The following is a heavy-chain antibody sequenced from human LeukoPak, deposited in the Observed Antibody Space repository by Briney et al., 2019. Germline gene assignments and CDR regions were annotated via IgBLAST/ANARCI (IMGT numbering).Heavy chain of an antibody. D-gene: IGHD3-10*01. Sequence: GASVTVCCTASGYTFTSYGISWVRQAPGQGLEWMGWISAYNGNTNYAQKLQGRVTMTTDTSTSKAYMELRSLRSDDTAVYYCARVGALGSGSYYTDFDYWGQGTLVTVSS. CDR1: GYTFTSYG. CDR3: ARVGALGSGSYYTDFDY. J-gene: IGHJ4*02. V-gene: IGHV1-18*04. CDR2: ISAYNGNT.